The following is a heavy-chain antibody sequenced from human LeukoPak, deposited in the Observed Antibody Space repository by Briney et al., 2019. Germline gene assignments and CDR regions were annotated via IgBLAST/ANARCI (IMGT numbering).Heavy chain of an antibody. J-gene: IGHJ2*01. V-gene: IGHV3-13*01. CDR2: IGVTGDT. Sequence: GGSLRLSCAASGFTLSKDDFHWFHQAPRKGLEWVAAIGVTGDTYYADSVKGRFTISREDAANSLYLQMRSLGAGDTALYYCTKEFCGSRAACAGGSYYDFWGRGALVTVSS. D-gene: IGHD2-15*01. CDR1: GFTLSKDD. CDR3: TKEFCGSRAACAGGSYYDF.